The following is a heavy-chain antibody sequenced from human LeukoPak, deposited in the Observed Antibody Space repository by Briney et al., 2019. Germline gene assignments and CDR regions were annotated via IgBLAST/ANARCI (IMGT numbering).Heavy chain of an antibody. D-gene: IGHD6-6*01. CDR2: ISGSGGST. CDR3: AKALSIAARPFDDY. Sequence: PGGSLRLSCAASGFTFSSYAMSWVRQAPGKGLEWVSAISGSGGSTYYADSVKGRFTISRDNSKNTLYLQMNSLRAEDTALYYCAKALSIAARPFDDYWGQGTLVTVSS. CDR1: GFTFSSYA. V-gene: IGHV3-23*01. J-gene: IGHJ4*02.